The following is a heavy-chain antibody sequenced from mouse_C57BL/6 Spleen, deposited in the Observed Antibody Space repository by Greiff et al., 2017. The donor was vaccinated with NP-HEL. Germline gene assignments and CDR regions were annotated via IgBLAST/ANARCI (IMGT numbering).Heavy chain of an antibody. Sequence: EVKLVESGGGLVKPGGSLKLSCAASGFTFSDYGMHWVRQAPEKGLEWVAYISSGSSTIYYADTVKGRFTISRDNAKNTLFLQMTSLRSEDTAMYYCARKAGYGYDGLLDYWGQGTTLTVSS. V-gene: IGHV5-17*01. D-gene: IGHD2-2*01. CDR1: GFTFSDYG. CDR3: ARKAGYGYDGLLDY. J-gene: IGHJ2*01. CDR2: ISSGSSTI.